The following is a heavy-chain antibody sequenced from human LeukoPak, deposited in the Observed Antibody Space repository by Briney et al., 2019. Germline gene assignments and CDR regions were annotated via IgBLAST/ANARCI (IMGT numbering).Heavy chain of an antibody. D-gene: IGHD3-22*01. Sequence: PSETLSLTCTVSGGSISSGSYYWSWIRQPAGKGLEWIGRIYTSGSTNYNPSVKSRVTISVDTSKNQFSLKLSSVTAADTAVYYCARSQDSSGYYGAAFDIWGQGTMVTVSS. CDR2: IYTSGST. CDR3: ARSQDSSGYYGAAFDI. CDR1: GGSISSGSYY. V-gene: IGHV4-61*02. J-gene: IGHJ3*02.